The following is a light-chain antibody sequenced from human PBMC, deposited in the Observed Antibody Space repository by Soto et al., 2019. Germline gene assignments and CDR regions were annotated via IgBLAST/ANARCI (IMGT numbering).Light chain of an antibody. CDR1: QSISSW. CDR3: QQYNSYSLT. CDR2: DAS. J-gene: IGKJ4*01. Sequence: DIQMTQSPSTLSASVGDRVTITCRASQSISSWLAWYQQKPGKAPKLLIYDASSLESGVPSRFSGSGSGTESTLTSSSLQPDDVATYYCQQYNSYSLTFGGGTKVEIK. V-gene: IGKV1-5*01.